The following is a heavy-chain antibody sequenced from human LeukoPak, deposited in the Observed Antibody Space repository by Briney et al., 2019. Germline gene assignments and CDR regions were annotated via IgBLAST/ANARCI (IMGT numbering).Heavy chain of an antibody. J-gene: IGHJ4*02. CDR2: IKQDGSEK. CDR1: GFTFSTYW. D-gene: IGHD3-3*01. V-gene: IGHV3-7*01. CDR3: ARERQNKDFWSGGDY. Sequence: GGSLRLSCAASGFTFSTYWMSWVRQAPGKGLEWVANIKQDGSEKYYVDSVKGRFTLSRDNAKNSLYLQMNTLRPEDRAVYYCARERQNKDFWSGGDYWGQGTLVTVSS.